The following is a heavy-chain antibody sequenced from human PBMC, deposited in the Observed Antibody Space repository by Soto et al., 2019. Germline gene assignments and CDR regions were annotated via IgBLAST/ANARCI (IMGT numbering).Heavy chain of an antibody. Sequence: QVQLVQSGAEVKKPGASVKVYCKASGYSFSSYGISWVRQAPGQGLEWMGWISPYNGNTEYAQKFQGRVTMTTDTSTSTAYMELRSLRSDDTAVYYCARDNHDPTRYSGTYYVWFDPWGQGTLVTVSS. CDR3: ARDNHDPTRYSGTYYVWFDP. CDR2: ISPYNGNT. CDR1: GYSFSSYG. V-gene: IGHV1-18*01. D-gene: IGHD1-26*01. J-gene: IGHJ5*02.